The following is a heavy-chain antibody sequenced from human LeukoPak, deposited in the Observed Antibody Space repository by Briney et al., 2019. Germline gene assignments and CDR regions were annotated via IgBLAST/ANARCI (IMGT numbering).Heavy chain of an antibody. V-gene: IGHV3-23*01. J-gene: IGHJ4*02. CDR1: GFTFSSYV. CDR3: ANSLAVTGLFDY. D-gene: IGHD6-19*01. Sequence: GGSLRLSCAASGFTFSSYVMSWVRQAPGKGLEWVSVISGSGGSTYYADSVKGRFTISRDNSKNTLYLQMNSLRADDTAVYYCANSLAVTGLFDYWGQGSLVTVSS. CDR2: ISGSGGST.